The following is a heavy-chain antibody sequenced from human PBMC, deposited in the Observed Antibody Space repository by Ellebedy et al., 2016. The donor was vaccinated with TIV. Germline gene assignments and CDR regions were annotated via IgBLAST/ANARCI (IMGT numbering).Heavy chain of an antibody. CDR2: TRNKLSGYTI. J-gene: IGHJ4*02. Sequence: GESLKISCAASGFTFSDHLMDWVRQAPGKGLEWVARTRNKLSGYTIEYAASVKGRFTISRDDSKSSMYLQMNNLKIEDTAVYYGAGCSPGNIFENWGQGTLVTVSS. D-gene: IGHD2-15*01. V-gene: IGHV3-72*01. CDR1: GFTFSDHL. CDR3: AGCSPGNIFEN.